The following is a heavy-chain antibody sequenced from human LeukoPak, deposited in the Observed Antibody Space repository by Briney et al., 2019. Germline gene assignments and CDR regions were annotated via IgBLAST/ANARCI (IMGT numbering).Heavy chain of an antibody. V-gene: IGHV3-74*01. CDR3: ARAPDYGDYGNAFDI. CDR1: GFTFSSYW. Sequence: PGGSLRLSCAASGFTFSSYWMHWVRQAPGKGLVWVSRINSDGSSTSYADPVKGRFTISRDNAKNTLYLQMNSLRAEDTAVYYCARAPDYGDYGNAFDIWGQGTMVTVSS. J-gene: IGHJ3*02. D-gene: IGHD4-17*01. CDR2: INSDGSST.